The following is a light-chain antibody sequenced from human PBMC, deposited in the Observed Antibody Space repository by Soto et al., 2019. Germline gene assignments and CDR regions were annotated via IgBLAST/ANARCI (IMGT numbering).Light chain of an antibody. CDR2: NAS. Sequence: DIQRTQSPSTLSSSLLYRVTITCRASRSISSWLGWYQQKPVKAPNLLSYNASSLESCFPSRFVFSGSGTEYTLTXSXLQPDDFATYYCQPYNSYSRTFGQGTKVDIK. J-gene: IGKJ1*01. CDR3: QPYNSYSRT. V-gene: IGKV1-5*03. CDR1: RSISSW.